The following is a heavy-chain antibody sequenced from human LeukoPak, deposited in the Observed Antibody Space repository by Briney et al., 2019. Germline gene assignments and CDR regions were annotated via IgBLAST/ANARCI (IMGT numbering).Heavy chain of an antibody. CDR3: ARDGATFSGYDWYYYMDV. CDR1: GFTFSDYY. V-gene: IGHV3-11*04. CDR2: ISFSGSTI. Sequence: PGGSLRLSCAASGFTFSDYYMSWIRQAPGKGLEWVSYISFSGSTIYYADSVKGRFTISRDNAKNSMYLQMNSLRAEDTAVYYCARDGATFSGYDWYYYMDVWGKGTTVTVSS. D-gene: IGHD5-12*01. J-gene: IGHJ6*03.